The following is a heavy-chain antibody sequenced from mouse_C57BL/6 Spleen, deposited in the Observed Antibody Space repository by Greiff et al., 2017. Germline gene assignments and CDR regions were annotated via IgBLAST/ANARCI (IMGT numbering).Heavy chain of an antibody. Sequence: EVMLVESGGGLVKPGGSLKLSCAASGFTFSDYGMHWVRQAPEKGLEWVAYISSGSSTIYYADTVKGRFTISRDNAKNTLFLQMTSLRSEDTAMYYCARDDYGSSRAMDYWGQGTSVTVSS. CDR2: ISSGSSTI. CDR1: GFTFSDYG. D-gene: IGHD1-1*01. J-gene: IGHJ4*01. CDR3: ARDDYGSSRAMDY. V-gene: IGHV5-17*01.